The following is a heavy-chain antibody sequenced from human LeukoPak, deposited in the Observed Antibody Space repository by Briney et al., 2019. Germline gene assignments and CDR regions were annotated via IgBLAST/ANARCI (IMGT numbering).Heavy chain of an antibody. Sequence: ASVRVSSTVSGYTLTELSMHWVRQAPGKGLEWMGGFDPEDGETIYAQKFQGRVTMTEDTSTDTAYMELSSLRSEDTAVYYCATDYRRGYDILTGYYWGQGTLVTVSS. V-gene: IGHV1-24*01. CDR2: FDPEDGET. CDR1: GYTLTELS. CDR3: ATDYRRGYDILTGYY. D-gene: IGHD3-9*01. J-gene: IGHJ4*02.